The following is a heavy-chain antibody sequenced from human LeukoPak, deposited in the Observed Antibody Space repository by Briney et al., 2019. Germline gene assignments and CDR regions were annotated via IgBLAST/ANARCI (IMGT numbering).Heavy chain of an antibody. CDR3: AKDGDVEQWLVRAFDY. CDR2: IRYDGSNK. J-gene: IGHJ4*02. D-gene: IGHD6-19*01. CDR1: GFTFSSYG. Sequence: GGSLRLSCAASGFTFSSYGMHWVRQAPGKGLEWVAFIRYDGSNKYYADSVKGRFTISRDNSKNTLYLQMNSLRPEDTAVYYCAKDGDVEQWLVRAFDYWGQGTLVAVSS. V-gene: IGHV3-30*02.